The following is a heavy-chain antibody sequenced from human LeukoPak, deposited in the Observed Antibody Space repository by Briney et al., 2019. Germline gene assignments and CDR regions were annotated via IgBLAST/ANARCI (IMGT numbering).Heavy chain of an antibody. CDR2: IWHDGSHK. Sequence: GGSLRLSCAASGFNFDTYAMHWVRQAPGQGLEWVALIWHDGSHKFYSNSVRGQFTISRDNSKNTVYLQMNNLRPDDTAVYCCAREIFGSGGYPDFWGQGTLVTVSS. J-gene: IGHJ4*02. D-gene: IGHD3-10*01. CDR3: AREIFGSGGYPDF. V-gene: IGHV3-33*01. CDR1: GFNFDTYA.